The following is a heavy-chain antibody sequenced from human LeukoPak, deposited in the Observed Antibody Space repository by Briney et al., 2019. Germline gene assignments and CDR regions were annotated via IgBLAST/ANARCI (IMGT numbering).Heavy chain of an antibody. J-gene: IGHJ4*02. Sequence: GRSLRLSCAASGFTFSSYAMHWVRQAPGKGLEWVAVISYDGSNKYYADSVKGRFTISRDNSKNTLYLQMNSLRAEDTAVYYCARDGKYEWELQESYFDYWGQGTLVTVSS. CDR3: ARDGKYEWELQESYFDY. V-gene: IGHV3-30-3*01. CDR1: GFTFSSYA. CDR2: ISYDGSNK. D-gene: IGHD1-26*01.